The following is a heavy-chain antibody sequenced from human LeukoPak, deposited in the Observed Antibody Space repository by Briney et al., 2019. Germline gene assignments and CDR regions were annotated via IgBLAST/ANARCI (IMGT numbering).Heavy chain of an antibody. J-gene: IGHJ4*02. CDR3: AKDVMAIPLNSCFDY. V-gene: IGHV3-23*01. D-gene: IGHD2-21*01. CDR1: GFTFSSYA. CDR2: ISGSGGST. Sequence: GGSLRLSCAASGFTFSSYAMSWVRQAPGKGLEWVSAISGSGGSTYYADSVKGRFTISRDNSKNTLYLQMNSLRAEDTAVYYCAKDVMAIPLNSCFDYWGQGTLVTVSS.